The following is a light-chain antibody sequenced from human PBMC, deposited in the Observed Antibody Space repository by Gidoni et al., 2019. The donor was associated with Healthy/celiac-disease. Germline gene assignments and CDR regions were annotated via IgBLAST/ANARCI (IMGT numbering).Light chain of an antibody. CDR2: DAS. V-gene: IGKV3-11*01. CDR3: QQRSNWPMCS. J-gene: IGKJ2*04. Sequence: EIVLTQSPATLSLSPGERATLSCRASQSVSSYLAWYQQKPGQAPRLLIYDASNRATGIPARLSGSGSGTDFTLNISSLEPEDFAVYYCQQRSNWPMCSFGQGTKLEIK. CDR1: QSVSSY.